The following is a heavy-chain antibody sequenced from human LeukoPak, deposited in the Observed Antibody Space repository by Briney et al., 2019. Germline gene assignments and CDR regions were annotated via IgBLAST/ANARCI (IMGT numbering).Heavy chain of an antibody. V-gene: IGHV5-51*01. CDR2: IYPGDSDT. CDR1: GYIFTTYW. Sequence: GESLKISCEGSGYIFTTYWIGWVRQMPGKGLEWMGIIYPGDSDTRYSPSFQGQVTISADKSISTAYLQWSSLKASDTAMYYCARPCGGGGDCYYSSGHYRDAFDIWGQGTTVTVSS. J-gene: IGHJ3*02. CDR3: ARPCGGGGDCYYSSGHYRDAFDI. D-gene: IGHD3-22*01.